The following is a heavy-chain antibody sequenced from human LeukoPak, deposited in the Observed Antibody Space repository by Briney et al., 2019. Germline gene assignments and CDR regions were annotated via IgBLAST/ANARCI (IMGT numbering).Heavy chain of an antibody. CDR3: ARVDLTYCYDSSGYDFDY. CDR2: ISAYNGNT. D-gene: IGHD3-22*01. J-gene: IGHJ4*02. Sequence: ASVKLSCTASGYTITSYGISWVRQAPGQGLEWMGWISAYNGNTNYAQKLQGRITMTTDTSTSTAYTKLRSLRSDDTAEYYWARVDLTYCYDSSGYDFDYWGQGTLVTVSS. V-gene: IGHV1-18*01. CDR1: GYTITSYG.